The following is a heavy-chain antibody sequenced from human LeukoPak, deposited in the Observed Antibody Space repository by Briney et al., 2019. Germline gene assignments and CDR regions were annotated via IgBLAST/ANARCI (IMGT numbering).Heavy chain of an antibody. V-gene: IGHV4-59*12. J-gene: IGHJ4*02. CDR1: GGSLSTYY. CDR3: ARGPFLNYYGSGSFEL. Sequence: SETLSLTCTVSGGSLSTYYWSWLRRPPGKGLEWVGYVYFTGSPKYNPSLKTRVTISQDTSKNQFFLNLRSVTAADTAVYYCARGPFLNYYGSGSFELWGQGALVTVSS. D-gene: IGHD3-10*01. CDR2: VYFTGSP.